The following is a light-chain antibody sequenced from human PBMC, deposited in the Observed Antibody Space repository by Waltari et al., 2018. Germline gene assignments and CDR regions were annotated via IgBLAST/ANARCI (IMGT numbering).Light chain of an antibody. J-gene: IGKJ1*01. CDR2: TAT. CDR3: QQNYAFPRT. CDR1: QDVKNY. Sequence: FRTSQDVKNYFAWYQQKPGKAPELLIYTATFLQTGVPSRFSGSGSGTDFTLTISSLQSEDFATYFCQQNYAFPRTFGQGTKVEVK. V-gene: IGKV1D-8*01.